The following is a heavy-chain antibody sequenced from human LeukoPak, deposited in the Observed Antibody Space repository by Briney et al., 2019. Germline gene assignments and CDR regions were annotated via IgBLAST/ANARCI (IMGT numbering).Heavy chain of an antibody. J-gene: IGHJ6*03. CDR1: GFTFSSYE. D-gene: IGHD5-12*01. CDR3: ARGISGYHFYYFSYMDV. CDR2: ITSIGSAI. V-gene: IGHV3-48*03. Sequence: GRSLRLSCAASGFTFSSYEMNSVRQAPGKGLGWVSYITSIGSAIYYADSVKGRFTIYRDNAKNSLCLQMNSLRAEDTAVYYCARGISGYHFYYFSYMDVWGKGTTVTVSS.